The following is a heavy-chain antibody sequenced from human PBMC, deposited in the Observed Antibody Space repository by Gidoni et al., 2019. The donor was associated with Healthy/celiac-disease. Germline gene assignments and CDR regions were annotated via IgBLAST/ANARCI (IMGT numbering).Heavy chain of an antibody. CDR3: AKDGGMTTDYYYYYMDV. D-gene: IGHD4-17*01. Sequence: EVQLLESGGGLVQPGGSLRLSCAASGFTFSSYAMSGVRQAPGKGLGWVSAISGSGGSTYYADSVKGRFTISRDNSKNTLYLQMNSLRAEDTAVYYCAKDGGMTTDYYYYYMDVWGKGTTVTVSS. J-gene: IGHJ6*03. CDR1: GFTFSSYA. V-gene: IGHV3-23*01. CDR2: ISGSGGST.